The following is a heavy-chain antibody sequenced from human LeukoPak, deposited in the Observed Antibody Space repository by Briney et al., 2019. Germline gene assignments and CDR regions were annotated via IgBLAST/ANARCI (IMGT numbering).Heavy chain of an antibody. CDR1: GFTFDDYA. CDR2: ISWNSGSI. Sequence: PGRSLRLSCAASGFTFDDYAMHWVRQAPGKGLECVSGISWNSGSIGYADSVKGRFTISRDNAKNSLYLQMNSLRAEDTALYYCAKSQCSGGSCSEGNFDYWGQGTLVTVSS. D-gene: IGHD2-15*01. J-gene: IGHJ4*02. CDR3: AKSQCSGGSCSEGNFDY. V-gene: IGHV3-9*01.